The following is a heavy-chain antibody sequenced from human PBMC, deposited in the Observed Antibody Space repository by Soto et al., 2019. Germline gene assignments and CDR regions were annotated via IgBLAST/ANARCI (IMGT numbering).Heavy chain of an antibody. J-gene: IGHJ6*02. D-gene: IGHD3-10*01. CDR1: GVSISSYY. Sequence: SETLSLTCTVSGVSISSYYWSWIRKPPGKGLEWIGYIYYSGSTNYNPSLKSRVTISEDTSKNHFSLKLSSVTAADTAVYYCARHGLWFGDGMDYYYGMDVWGQGTTVT. CDR2: IYYSGST. V-gene: IGHV4-59*08. CDR3: ARHGLWFGDGMDYYYGMDV.